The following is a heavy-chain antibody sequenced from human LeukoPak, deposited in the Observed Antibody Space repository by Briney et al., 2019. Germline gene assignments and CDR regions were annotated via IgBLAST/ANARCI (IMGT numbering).Heavy chain of an antibody. Sequence: GASVKVSCKASGYTFTSYYMHWVRQAPGQGLEWMGIINPSGGSTSYAQKFQGRVTMTEDTSTDTAYMELSSLRSEDTAVYYCATEITIFGVVTRSFDYWGQGTLVTVSS. V-gene: IGHV1-46*01. CDR2: INPSGGST. D-gene: IGHD3-3*01. CDR1: GYTFTSYY. J-gene: IGHJ4*02. CDR3: ATEITIFGVVTRSFDY.